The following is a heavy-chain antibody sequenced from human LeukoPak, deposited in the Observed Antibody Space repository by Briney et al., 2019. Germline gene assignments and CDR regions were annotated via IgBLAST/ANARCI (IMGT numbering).Heavy chain of an antibody. Sequence: GASVKVSCKASGYTFTGYYMHWVRQAPGQGLEWMGWINPNSGGTNYAQKFQGRVTITADESTSTAYMELSSLRSEDTAVYYCARGRWSATTASYYLDFWGQGTLVTVSS. CDR3: ARGRWSATTASYYLDF. D-gene: IGHD5-24*01. CDR1: GYTFTGYY. CDR2: INPNSGGT. J-gene: IGHJ4*02. V-gene: IGHV1-2*02.